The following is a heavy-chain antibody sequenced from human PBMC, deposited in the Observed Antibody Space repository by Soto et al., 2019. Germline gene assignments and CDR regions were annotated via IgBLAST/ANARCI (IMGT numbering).Heavy chain of an antibody. CDR3: AKDKGGRYCSRTSCLYSFDY. CDR1: GFTFSTYA. CDR2: ISDSGST. Sequence: EVQLLESGGGLVQPGGSLRLSCTASGFTFSTYAMSWVRQAPGKGLEWVSTISDSGSTYYADSVKGRFTISRDNSKNTLYLEMKRLRAEGTAVYYCAKDKGGRYCSRTSCLYSFDYWGQGTLVTVSS. D-gene: IGHD2-2*01. J-gene: IGHJ4*02. V-gene: IGHV3-23*01.